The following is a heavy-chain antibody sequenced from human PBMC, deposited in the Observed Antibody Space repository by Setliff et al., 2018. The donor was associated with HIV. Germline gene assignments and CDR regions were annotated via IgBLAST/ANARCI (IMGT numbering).Heavy chain of an antibody. V-gene: IGHV3-66*02. CDR3: ARDPFLAQGFWSGYYSDY. CDR1: GFTVSSNY. Sequence: GGSLRLSCAASGFTVSSNYMSWVRQAPGKGLEWVSIIYIGGSTYYVDSVEVRFTISRDNSKNTLYLQMNSLRAEDTAVYYCARDPFLAQGFWSGYYSDYWGQGTLVTVSS. D-gene: IGHD3-3*01. J-gene: IGHJ4*02. CDR2: IYIGGST.